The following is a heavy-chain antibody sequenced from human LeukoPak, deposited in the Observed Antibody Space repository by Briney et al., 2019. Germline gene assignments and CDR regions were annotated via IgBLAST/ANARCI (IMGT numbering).Heavy chain of an antibody. CDR1: GFIFSSYA. V-gene: IGHV3-23*01. CDR3: ATVPLGYCSSTSCYAPGY. Sequence: GGSLRLSCAASGFIFSSYAMSWVRQAPGKGLEWVSAISGSGGSTYYADSVKGRFTISRDNSKNTLYLQMNSLRAEDTAVYYCATVPLGYCSSTSCYAPGYWGQGTLVTVSS. D-gene: IGHD2-2*01. CDR2: ISGSGGST. J-gene: IGHJ4*02.